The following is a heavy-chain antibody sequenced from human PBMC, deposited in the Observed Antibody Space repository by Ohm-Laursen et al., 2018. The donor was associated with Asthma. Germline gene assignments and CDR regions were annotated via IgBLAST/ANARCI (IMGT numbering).Heavy chain of an antibody. CDR2: ISYDGSNK. V-gene: IGHV3-30*18. Sequence: SLRLSCAASGFTFSNYGMHWVRQAPGKGLEWVAVISYDGSNKYYADSVKGRFTISRDNSKNTLYLQMNSLRAEDTAVYYCAKDGYGYYDFWSGSTVEYYFDYWGQGTLVTVSS. CDR3: AKDGYGYYDFWSGSTVEYYFDY. CDR1: GFTFSNYG. D-gene: IGHD3-3*01. J-gene: IGHJ4*02.